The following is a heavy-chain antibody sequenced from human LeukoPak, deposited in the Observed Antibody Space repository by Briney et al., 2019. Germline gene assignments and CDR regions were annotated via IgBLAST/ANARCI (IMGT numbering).Heavy chain of an antibody. Sequence: ETLSLTCTVSGGSLNIYYWTWIRQPPGKGLEGVPVIYAGGSTYYADSVKGRFTISRDNSKNTLYLQMNSLRAEDTAVYYCARDEVVPAVMNPGSLHIDSWGQGTLVTVST. V-gene: IGHV3-66*01. CDR1: GGSLNIYY. J-gene: IGHJ4*02. CDR2: IYAGGST. D-gene: IGHD2-2*01. CDR3: ARDEVVPAVMNPGSLHIDS.